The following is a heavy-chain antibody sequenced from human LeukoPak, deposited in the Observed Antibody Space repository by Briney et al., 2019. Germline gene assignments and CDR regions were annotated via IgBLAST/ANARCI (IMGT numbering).Heavy chain of an antibody. J-gene: IGHJ4*02. CDR1: GYTFIDYY. D-gene: IGHD1-1*01. Sequence: ASVKVSCKASGYTFIDYYIHWLRQAPGQGLEWMGRINPNIPNTDDTDYAQNFQGRVTMTRDTSISTAFMELSGLTSDDTAVYYCARDLPSTSNWELDYWGQGTLVTVSS. V-gene: IGHV1-2*06. CDR2: INPNIPNTDDT. CDR3: ARDLPSTSNWELDY.